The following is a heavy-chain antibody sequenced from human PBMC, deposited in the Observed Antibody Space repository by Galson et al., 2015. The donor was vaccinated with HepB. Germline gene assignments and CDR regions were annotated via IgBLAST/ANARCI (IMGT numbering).Heavy chain of an antibody. D-gene: IGHD1-26*01. Sequence: SVKVSCKASGGTFSSYAISWVRQAPGQGLEWMGGIIPIFGTANYAQKFQGRVTITADKSTSTAYMELSSLRSEDTAVYYCARGTHSGSYYPDYWGQGTLVTVSS. CDR2: IIPIFGTA. V-gene: IGHV1-69*06. CDR3: ARGTHSGSYYPDY. CDR1: GGTFSSYA. J-gene: IGHJ4*02.